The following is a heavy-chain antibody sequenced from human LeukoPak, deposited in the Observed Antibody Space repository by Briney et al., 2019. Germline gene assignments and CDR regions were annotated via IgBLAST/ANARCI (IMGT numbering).Heavy chain of an antibody. CDR2: IKQDESEK. Sequence: GGSLRLSCAASGYTFSSYWMSWVRQAPGKGLEWVANIKQDESEKYYVDSLKGRFTISRDNAKNSLYLQMNSLRAEDTAVYYCARDKIEGPTKLDYWGQGILVTVSS. J-gene: IGHJ4*02. V-gene: IGHV3-7*01. CDR1: GYTFSSYW. D-gene: IGHD1-1*01. CDR3: ARDKIEGPTKLDY.